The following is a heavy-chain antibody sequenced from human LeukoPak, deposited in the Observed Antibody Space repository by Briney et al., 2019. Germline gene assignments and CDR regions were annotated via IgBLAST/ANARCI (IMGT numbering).Heavy chain of an antibody. CDR2: ISYDVRNK. J-gene: IGHJ4*02. D-gene: IGHD6-19*01. V-gene: IGHV3-30*04. CDR3: ARGLWAVAGGYFDY. Sequence: GGSLRLSCAASGFTFSSYAMHWVRQAPGKGLEWVAVISYDVRNKYYADSVKGRFTISRDNSKNTLSLQMNSLRAEDTAVYYCARGLWAVAGGYFDYWGQGTLVTVSS. CDR1: GFTFSSYA.